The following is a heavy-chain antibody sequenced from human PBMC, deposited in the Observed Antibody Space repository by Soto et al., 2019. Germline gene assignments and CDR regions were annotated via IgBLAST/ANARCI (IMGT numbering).Heavy chain of an antibody. CDR3: ARDPGGRLNTGNWFDP. Sequence: SETLSLTCAVSGYSISSGYYWGWIRQPPGKGLEWIGSIYHSGSTYYNPSLKSRVTISVDTSKNQFSLKLSSVTAADTAVYYCARDPGGRLNTGNWFDPWGQGTLVTVS. J-gene: IGHJ5*02. CDR1: GYSISSGYY. D-gene: IGHD4-17*01. V-gene: IGHV4-38-2*02. CDR2: IYHSGST.